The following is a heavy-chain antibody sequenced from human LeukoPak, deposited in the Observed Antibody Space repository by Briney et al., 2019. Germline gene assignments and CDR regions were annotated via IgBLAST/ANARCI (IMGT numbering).Heavy chain of an antibody. D-gene: IGHD3-22*01. J-gene: IGHJ1*01. CDR1: GFTFSSYA. V-gene: IGHV3-23*01. CDR3: AKGATVVVVTTIQY. Sequence: GGSLRLSCAASGFTFSSYAMSWVRQAPGKWLEWVSTISGSGGGTYYADSVKGRFTISRDNSKNTLFLQMNSLRAEDTAVYYCAKGATVVVVTTIQYWGQGTLVTVSS. CDR2: ISGSGGGT.